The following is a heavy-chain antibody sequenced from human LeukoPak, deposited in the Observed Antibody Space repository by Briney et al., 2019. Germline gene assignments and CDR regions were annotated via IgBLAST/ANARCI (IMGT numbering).Heavy chain of an antibody. J-gene: IGHJ4*02. CDR1: AFTFSPYC. V-gene: IGHV3-7*05. CDR2: IKPDGTET. Sequence: PGGSLRLSCAASAFTFSPYCMFWFPRAPGKGLLWVANIKPDGTETYYVDSVKRRFTISRDNTKNSLYLQMSTLRAEDTAVYYCARDSGHRTVDYWGQGTLVNVSS. CDR3: ARDSGHRTVDY. D-gene: IGHD1-14*01.